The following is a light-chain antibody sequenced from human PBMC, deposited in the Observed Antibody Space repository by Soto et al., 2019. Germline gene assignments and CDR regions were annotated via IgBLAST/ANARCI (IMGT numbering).Light chain of an antibody. CDR2: AAS. CDR1: QGISHF. CDR3: QKYNTVPRT. J-gene: IGKJ1*01. V-gene: IGKV1-27*01. Sequence: DIQMTQSPSSLSASVGDRVTITCRASQGISHFLAWYQQKPGKVPKLLIYAASILQSGVPPRFRGRGSGTDFTLTISSLQPEDVATYYCQKYNTVPRTFGQGTKVEI.